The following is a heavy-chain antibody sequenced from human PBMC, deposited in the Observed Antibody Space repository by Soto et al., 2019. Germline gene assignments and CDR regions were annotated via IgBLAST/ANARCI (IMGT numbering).Heavy chain of an antibody. J-gene: IGHJ4*02. V-gene: IGHV3-7*05. D-gene: IGHD1-20*01. CDR1: GFTFSNYW. CDR2: MKQDGSEK. Sequence: EVQLVESGGGLVQPGGSLRLSCAASGFTFSNYWMSWVRQAPGKGLEWVANMKQDGSEKDSVGPVKGRFTISRDNAKNSLYLPMNSLTTQDTAVYYCARLITPRVLESWGQGTLVTVSS. CDR3: ARLITPRVLES.